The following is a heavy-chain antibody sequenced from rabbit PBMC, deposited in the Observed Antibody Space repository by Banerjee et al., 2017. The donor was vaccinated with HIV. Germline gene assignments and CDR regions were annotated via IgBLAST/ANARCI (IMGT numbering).Heavy chain of an antibody. CDR2: IYAGSSGST. CDR1: GFSFSSSDY. V-gene: IGHV1S45*01. Sequence: QEQLVESGGGLVKPEGSLKLSCTASGFSFSSSDYMCWVRQAPGKGLEWIACIYAGSSGSTYSATWAKGRFTISKTSSTTVTLQMTSLTAADTATYFCARDTGTSFSTYGMDLWGQGTLVTVS. CDR3: ARDTGTSFSTYGMDL. D-gene: IGHD8-1*01. J-gene: IGHJ3*01.